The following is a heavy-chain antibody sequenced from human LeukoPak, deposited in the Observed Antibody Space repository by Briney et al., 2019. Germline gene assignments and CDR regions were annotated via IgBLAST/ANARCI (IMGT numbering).Heavy chain of an antibody. Sequence: ASVKVSCKASGYTFTSYGISWVRQAPGQGLEWMGWISAYNGNTNYAQKLQGRVTMTTDTSTSTAYMELRSLRCDDTAVYYCARDPMYYYGSGSYPPDYWGQGTLVTVSS. D-gene: IGHD3-10*01. CDR1: GYTFTSYG. CDR2: ISAYNGNT. V-gene: IGHV1-18*01. J-gene: IGHJ4*02. CDR3: ARDPMYYYGSGSYPPDY.